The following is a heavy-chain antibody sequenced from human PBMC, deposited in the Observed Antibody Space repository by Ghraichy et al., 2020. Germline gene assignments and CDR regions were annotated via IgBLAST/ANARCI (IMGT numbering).Heavy chain of an antibody. Sequence: GGSLRLSCAASGFTFSSYSMNWVRQAPGKGLEWVSYISSSSSTIYYADSVKGRFTISRDNAKNSLYLQMNSLRDEDTAVYYCARDHSGSYWSPSSWYWGQGTMVTVSS. D-gene: IGHD1-26*01. CDR3: ARDHSGSYWSPSSWY. CDR2: ISSSSSTI. J-gene: IGHJ4*02. V-gene: IGHV3-48*02. CDR1: GFTFSSYS.